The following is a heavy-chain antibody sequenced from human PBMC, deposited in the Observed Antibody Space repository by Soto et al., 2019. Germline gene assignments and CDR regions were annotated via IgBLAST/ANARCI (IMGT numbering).Heavy chain of an antibody. D-gene: IGHD3-16*02. CDR3: TKSDGCGGGACYTGTYYYFDV. Sequence: DVQLLESGGGLVEPGGSLTLSCAASGFPSSTYALNWVRQAPGKGPEWVSTISENGHHTHYANSVKGRITISRNKSKNTLSLQMNSLRVDDTAIYYCTKSDGCGGGACYTGTYYYFDVFGRGTLVTVSS. CDR1: GFPSSTYA. CDR2: ISENGHHT. J-gene: IGHJ2*01. V-gene: IGHV3-23*01.